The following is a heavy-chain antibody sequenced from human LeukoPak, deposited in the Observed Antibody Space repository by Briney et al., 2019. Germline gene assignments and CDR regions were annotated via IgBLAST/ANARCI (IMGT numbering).Heavy chain of an antibody. CDR3: ARSPITMIVVVRGWFDP. V-gene: IGHV4-39*07. CDR2: IYYSGST. Sequence: SETLSLTCTVSGGSISSSSYYWGWIRQPPGKGLEWIGSIYYSGSTYYNPSLKSRVTISVDTSKNQFSLKLSSVTAADTAVYYCARSPITMIVVVRGWFDPWGQGTLVTVSS. J-gene: IGHJ5*02. D-gene: IGHD3-22*01. CDR1: GGSISSSSYY.